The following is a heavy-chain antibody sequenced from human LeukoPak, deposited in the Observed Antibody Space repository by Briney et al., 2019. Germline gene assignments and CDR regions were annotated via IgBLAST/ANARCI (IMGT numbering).Heavy chain of an antibody. CDR2: IYYSGST. CDR1: GFTFSSYSMN. D-gene: IGHD3-22*01. CDR3: AGHTTVYDSSGYYWTNYFDY. V-gene: IGHV4-59*05. J-gene: IGHJ4*02. Sequence: PGGSLRLSCAASGFTFSSYSMNWVRRAPGKGLEGIGSIYYSGSTYYNPSLKSRVTISVDTSKNQFSLKLSSVTAADTAVYYCAGHTTVYDSSGYYWTNYFDYWGQGTLVTVSS.